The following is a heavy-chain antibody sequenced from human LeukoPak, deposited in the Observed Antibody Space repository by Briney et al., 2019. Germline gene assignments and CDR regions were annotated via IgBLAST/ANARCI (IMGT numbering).Heavy chain of an antibody. CDR3: AKGLRYLSFNDAFEF. D-gene: IGHD3-9*01. J-gene: IGHJ3*01. CDR2: ISYDGSNK. Sequence: GGSLRLSCAASGFTFSRYAMHWVRQAPGKGLEWVAAISYDGSNKYSADSVKGRFTISRDNPKNTLYLQMNSLRADDTAVYYCAKGLRYLSFNDAFEFWGQGTMVTVSS. V-gene: IGHV3-30*01. CDR1: GFTFSRYA.